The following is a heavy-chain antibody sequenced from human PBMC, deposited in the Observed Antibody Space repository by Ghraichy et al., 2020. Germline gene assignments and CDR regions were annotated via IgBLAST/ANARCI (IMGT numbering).Heavy chain of an antibody. D-gene: IGHD3-10*01. Sequence: GGSLRLSCAASGFTFSEHWMSWVRQAPGKGLEWVANIKEDGSEKSYVDSVKGRFTISRDNAKNSLFLQMNSLRVDDTAVYYCARVDFDGSGSSYRHLDYWGQGTLVTVSS. CDR1: GFTFSEHW. CDR2: IKEDGSEK. J-gene: IGHJ4*02. V-gene: IGHV3-7*01. CDR3: ARVDFDGSGSSYRHLDY.